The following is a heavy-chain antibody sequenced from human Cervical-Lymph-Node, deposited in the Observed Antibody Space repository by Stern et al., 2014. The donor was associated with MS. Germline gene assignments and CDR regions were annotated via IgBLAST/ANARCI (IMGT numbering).Heavy chain of an antibody. D-gene: IGHD6-6*01. CDR1: GDSITSSDYY. J-gene: IGHJ4*02. CDR3: ARGRSIFDS. V-gene: IGHV4-30-4*01. Sequence: QLQLQESGPGLVKPSQTLSLTCAVSGDSITSSDYYCGWSRPPPRDGLEWSGFIFYAVRTYYNTSHSRWLAIYVDKSKTNFSHELSSVTAADTAVYYCARGRSIFDSWGQGTLVAVSS. CDR2: IFYAVRT.